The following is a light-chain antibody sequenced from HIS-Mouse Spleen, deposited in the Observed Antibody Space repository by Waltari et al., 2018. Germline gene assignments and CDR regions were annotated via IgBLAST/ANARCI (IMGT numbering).Light chain of an antibody. V-gene: IGLV2-14*01. Sequence: QSALTQPASVSGSPGQSITISCTGTSSDVGGYNYVPWYQQHPGKAPKLMIYEVSNRPSGVSNRFSGSKSGNTASLTISGLQAEDEADYYCSSYTSSSFNVVFGGGTKLTVL. J-gene: IGLJ2*01. CDR3: SSYTSSSFNVV. CDR1: SSDVGGYNY. CDR2: EVS.